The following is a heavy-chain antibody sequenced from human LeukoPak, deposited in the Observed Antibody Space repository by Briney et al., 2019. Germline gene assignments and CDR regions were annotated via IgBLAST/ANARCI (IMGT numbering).Heavy chain of an antibody. Sequence: PSETLSLTCTVSGGSISSYYWSWIRQPPKKGLEWIGYIHFSGSTNYNPSLNSRVTISVDTSKNQFSLRLTSVTAADTAVYYCARGVEGFDYWGQETLVTVSS. V-gene: IGHV4-59*08. CDR1: GGSISSYY. J-gene: IGHJ4*02. D-gene: IGHD3-10*01. CDR2: IHFSGST. CDR3: ARGVEGFDY.